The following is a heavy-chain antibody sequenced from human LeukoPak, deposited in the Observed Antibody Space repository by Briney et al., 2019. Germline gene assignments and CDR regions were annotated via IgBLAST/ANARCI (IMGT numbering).Heavy chain of an antibody. D-gene: IGHD5-12*01. CDR3: ARIRHIVASRAPIFFDY. Sequence: PSETLSLTCAVSGGSFSDYSWSWIRQSPGKGLEWIGEINHGGSTDYNSSLKSRVTISVDTSRKQFSLKLNSVTAADTAVYYCARIRHIVASRAPIFFDYWGQGSLVIVSS. CDR2: INHGGST. J-gene: IGHJ4*02. CDR1: GGSFSDYS. V-gene: IGHV4-34*01.